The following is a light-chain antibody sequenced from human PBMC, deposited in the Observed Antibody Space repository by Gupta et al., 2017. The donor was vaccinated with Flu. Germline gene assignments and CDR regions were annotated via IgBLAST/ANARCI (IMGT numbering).Light chain of an antibody. CDR2: KAS. V-gene: IGKV1-5*03. CDR3: QQEDSYPWT. J-gene: IGKJ1*01. Sequence: DIQMTESASTVSASVGDRVTVACRASQSISTWLAWYQQKPGKAPNLLIYKASTLQGGVPSSISGSGSGAYFPLTICSLQPEDFATYYCQQEDSYPWTFGRGTKVEIK. CDR1: QSISTW.